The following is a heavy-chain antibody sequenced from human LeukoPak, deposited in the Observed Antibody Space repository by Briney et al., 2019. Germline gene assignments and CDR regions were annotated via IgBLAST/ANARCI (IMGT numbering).Heavy chain of an antibody. CDR3: TRGLLWFGELFRPPFDY. CDR1: GYTFTSYD. Sequence: ASVKVSCKASGYTFTSYDINWVRQATGQGLEWMGWMNSNSGNTGYAQKFQGRVTMTRDMSTSTVYMELSSLRSEDTAVYYCTRGLLWFGELFRPPFDYWGQGTLVTVSS. J-gene: IGHJ4*02. CDR2: MNSNSGNT. V-gene: IGHV1-8*01. D-gene: IGHD3-10*01.